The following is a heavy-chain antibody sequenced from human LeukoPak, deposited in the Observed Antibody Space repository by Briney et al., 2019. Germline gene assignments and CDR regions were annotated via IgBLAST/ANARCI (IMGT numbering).Heavy chain of an antibody. CDR3: AGHISSWYWFDS. D-gene: IGHD6-13*01. J-gene: IGHJ5*01. V-gene: IGHV4-59*01. Sequence: SETLSLTCTVSGVSISSYYCTWIRQAPGKGLEWIGYISYSGSTNYNPSPKSRVTISADTSKNEFSLRLTTVTAADTAVYYCAGHISSWYWFDSWGQGTLVSVSS. CDR2: ISYSGST. CDR1: GVSISSYY.